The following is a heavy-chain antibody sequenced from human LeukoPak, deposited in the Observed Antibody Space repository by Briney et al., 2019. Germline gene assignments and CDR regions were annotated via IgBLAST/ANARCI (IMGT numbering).Heavy chain of an antibody. CDR2: INSNSGGT. V-gene: IGHV1-2*02. CDR3: ARVGYCSTTSCSPTRWFDP. Sequence: ASVKVSCKASGYTFTDYHMHWVRQAPGQGLEWMGWINSNSGGTSYAQKFQGRVTMTRDTSISTAYMELRRLRSDDTSVYYCARVGYCSTTSCSPTRWFDPWGQGTLVTVSS. J-gene: IGHJ5*02. D-gene: IGHD2-2*01. CDR1: GYTFTDYH.